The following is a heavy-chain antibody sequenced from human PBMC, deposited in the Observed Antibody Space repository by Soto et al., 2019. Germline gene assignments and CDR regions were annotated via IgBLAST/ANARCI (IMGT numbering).Heavy chain of an antibody. D-gene: IGHD1-7*01. Sequence: SETLSLTCTVSGGSISSYYWSWIRQPAGKGLEWIGRLYTSGSTNYNPSLKSRVTMSVDTSKNQFSLKLSSVTAADTAVYYCARGLASWNYVAYFDYWGQGTLVTVSS. V-gene: IGHV4-4*07. CDR3: ARGLASWNYVAYFDY. J-gene: IGHJ4*02. CDR2: LYTSGST. CDR1: GGSISSYY.